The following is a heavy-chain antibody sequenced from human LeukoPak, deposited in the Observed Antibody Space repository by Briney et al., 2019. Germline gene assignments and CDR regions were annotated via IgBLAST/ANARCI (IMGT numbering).Heavy chain of an antibody. Sequence: GGSLRLSCAASGFTFSSYAMSWVRQAPGKGLEWVSAISGSGGSTYYADSVKGRFTISRDNSKNTLYLQMISLRAEDTAVYYCAKGGHIYGDYDYWGQGTLVTVSS. D-gene: IGHD4-17*01. CDR2: ISGSGGST. J-gene: IGHJ4*02. V-gene: IGHV3-23*01. CDR1: GFTFSSYA. CDR3: AKGGHIYGDYDY.